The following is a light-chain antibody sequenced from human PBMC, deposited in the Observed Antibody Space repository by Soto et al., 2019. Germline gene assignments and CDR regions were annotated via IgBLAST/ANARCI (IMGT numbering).Light chain of an antibody. CDR3: RSYAGSDTYV. V-gene: IGLV2-8*01. Sequence: QSALTQPPSASGSPGQSVTISCAGTISDVGGYDYVSWYQQHPGKAPKLIIYEVSKRPSGVTDRFSGSKPANTAPLTVSGLQAEDGADYCCRSYAGSDTYVFGNGTKLTVL. CDR1: ISDVGGYDY. J-gene: IGLJ1*01. CDR2: EVS.